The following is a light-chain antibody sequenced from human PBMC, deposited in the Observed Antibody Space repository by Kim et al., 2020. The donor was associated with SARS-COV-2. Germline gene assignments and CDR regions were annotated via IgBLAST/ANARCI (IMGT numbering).Light chain of an antibody. CDR2: GAS. V-gene: IGKV3-15*01. Sequence: SVSPGERATLSCRASQSVSSNLAWYQQKPGQAPRLLIYGASTRATGIPARLSGSGSGTEFTLTISSLQSEDFAVYYCQQYNNWPYTFGQGTKLEI. CDR1: QSVSSN. J-gene: IGKJ2*01. CDR3: QQYNNWPYT.